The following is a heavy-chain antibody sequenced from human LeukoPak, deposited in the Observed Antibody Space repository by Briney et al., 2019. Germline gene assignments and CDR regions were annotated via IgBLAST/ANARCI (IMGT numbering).Heavy chain of an antibody. CDR2: INHSGST. J-gene: IGHJ4*02. CDR1: GGSLRDIY. CDR3: ARSYGSSGWYRTLGY. V-gene: IGHV4-34*01. D-gene: IGHD6-19*01. Sequence: PSETLSLTCGVYGGSLRDIYWSWIRQPPGKGLEWIGEINHSGSTNYNPSLKSRVTISVDTSKNQFPLKLSSVTAADTAVYYCARSYGSSGWYRTLGYWGQGTLVTVSS.